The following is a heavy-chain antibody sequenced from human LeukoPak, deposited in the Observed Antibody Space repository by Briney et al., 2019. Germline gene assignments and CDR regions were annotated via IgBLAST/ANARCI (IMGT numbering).Heavy chain of an antibody. Sequence: PGGSLRLSCAASGFTFSDYYMSWIRQAPGKGLEWVSYISSSSSYTNYADPVKGRFTISRDNVKKSVYLQMNSLRAEDTAVYYCARDIGGYDSKKFDYWGQGTLVTVSS. CDR1: GFTFSDYY. CDR3: ARDIGGYDSKKFDY. J-gene: IGHJ4*02. V-gene: IGHV3-11*05. D-gene: IGHD5-12*01. CDR2: ISSSSSYT.